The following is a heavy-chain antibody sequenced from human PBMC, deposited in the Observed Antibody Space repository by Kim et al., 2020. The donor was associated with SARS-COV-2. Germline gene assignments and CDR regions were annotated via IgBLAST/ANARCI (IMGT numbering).Heavy chain of an antibody. V-gene: IGHV1-3*01. J-gene: IGHJ2*01. D-gene: IGHD3-22*01. CDR3: ARASYYDSSRGNWYFDL. Sequence: CQGRVTITRDTSASTAYMELSSLRSEDTAVYYCARASYYDSSRGNWYFDLWGRGTLVTVSS.